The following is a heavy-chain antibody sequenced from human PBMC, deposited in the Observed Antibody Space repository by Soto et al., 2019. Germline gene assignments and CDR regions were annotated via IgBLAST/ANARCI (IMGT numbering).Heavy chain of an antibody. CDR1: GFTFSSYA. J-gene: IGHJ6*02. Sequence: GGSLRLSCAASGFTFSSYAMHWVRQAPGKGLEWVAVISYDGSNKYYADSVKGRFTISRDNSKNTLYLQMNSLRAEDTAVYYCARDRATTIFDAGQIYGMDVWGQGTTVTVSS. CDR3: ARDRATTIFDAGQIYGMDV. V-gene: IGHV3-30-3*01. CDR2: ISYDGSNK. D-gene: IGHD3-3*01.